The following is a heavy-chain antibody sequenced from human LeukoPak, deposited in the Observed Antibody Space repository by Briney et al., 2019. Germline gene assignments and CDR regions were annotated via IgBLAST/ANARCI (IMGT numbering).Heavy chain of an antibody. CDR3: ARLWAFDI. V-gene: IGHV3-7*01. J-gene: IGHJ3*02. Sequence: GGSLRLSCAASGFTFSDYYMSWLRQAPGKGLEWVANIRQDGSEKYYVDSVKGRFTISRDNAKNSLYLQMNSLRVEDTAVYYCARLWAFDIWGQGTRVIVSS. D-gene: IGHD2-21*01. CDR1: GFTFSDYY. CDR2: IRQDGSEK.